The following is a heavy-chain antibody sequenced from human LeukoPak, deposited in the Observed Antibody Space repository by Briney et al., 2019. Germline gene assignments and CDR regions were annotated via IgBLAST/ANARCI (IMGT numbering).Heavy chain of an antibody. J-gene: IGHJ4*02. CDR1: GGSISSSSYY. CDR3: AKDSTSLWELLDY. V-gene: IGHV4-39*07. Sequence: SETLSLTCTVSGGSISSSSYYWGWIRQPPGKGLEWIGSIYYSGSTYYNPSLKSRVTISVDTSKNQFSLKLISVTAADTAVYYCAKDSTSLWELLDYWGQGTLATVSS. CDR2: IYYSGST. D-gene: IGHD1-26*01.